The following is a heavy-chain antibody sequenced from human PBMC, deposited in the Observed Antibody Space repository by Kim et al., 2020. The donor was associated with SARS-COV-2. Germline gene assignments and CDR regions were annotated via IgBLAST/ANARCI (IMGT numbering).Heavy chain of an antibody. D-gene: IGHD4-17*01. V-gene: IGHV3-33*01. J-gene: IGHJ4*02. CDR3: ARQQPYGASPFDY. Sequence: YADSVKGRFTISRDNSKNTLYLQMNSLRAEDTAVYYCARQQPYGASPFDYWGQGTLVTVSS.